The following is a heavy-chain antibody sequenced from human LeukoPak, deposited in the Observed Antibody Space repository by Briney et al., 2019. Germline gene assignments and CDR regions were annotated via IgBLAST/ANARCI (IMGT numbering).Heavy chain of an antibody. CDR1: GYTFISYD. D-gene: IGHD2-2*01. CDR2: INPNSGGT. V-gene: IGHV1-2*04. CDR3: ARGCSSTSCYPGRNYYYYGMDV. J-gene: IGHJ6*02. Sequence: ASVKVSCKASGYTFISYDINWVRQATGQGLEWMGWINPNSGGTNYAQKFQGWVTMTRDTSISTAYMELSRLRSDDTAVYYCARGCSSTSCYPGRNYYYYGMDVWGQGTTVTVSS.